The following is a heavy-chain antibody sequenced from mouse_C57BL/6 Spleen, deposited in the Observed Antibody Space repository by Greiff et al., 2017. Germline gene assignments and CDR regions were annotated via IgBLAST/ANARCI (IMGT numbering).Heavy chain of an antibody. CDR1: GYTFTSYW. CDR2: IGPDGGGT. D-gene: IGHD1-3*01. Sequence: QVLLMQPGAELVKPGASVKLSCKASGYTFTSYWMHWVKQRPGRGLEWIGRIGPDGGGTKYHEKFKSKATLSVDKPSSTAYMQHSSLTSEDATVGFCEKREIKDAMDYWGPGTSVTVSS. J-gene: IGHJ4*01. V-gene: IGHV1-72*01. CDR3: EKREIKDAMDY.